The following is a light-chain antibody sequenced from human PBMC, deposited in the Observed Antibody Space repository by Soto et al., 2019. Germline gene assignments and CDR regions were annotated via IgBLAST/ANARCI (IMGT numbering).Light chain of an antibody. CDR2: DAS. V-gene: IGKV3-11*01. Sequence: EIVLTQSPATLSLSPGERATLSCRASQSVSSYLAWYQQKPGQAPRLLIYDASNSATGIPARFSGSGSGTDFTLTISSLEPEDFAVYYCQQRSNWPVITFGQGTRLEIK. J-gene: IGKJ5*01. CDR3: QQRSNWPVIT. CDR1: QSVSSY.